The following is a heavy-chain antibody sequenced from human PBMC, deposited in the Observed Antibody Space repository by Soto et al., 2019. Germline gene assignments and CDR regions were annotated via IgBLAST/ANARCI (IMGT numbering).Heavy chain of an antibody. CDR2: IYYSGST. CDR1: GGSISSSSYY. J-gene: IGHJ6*02. Sequence: TSETLSLTCTVSGGSISSSSYYWGWIRQPPGKGLEWIGSIYYSGSTYYNPSLKSRVTISVDTSKNQFSLKLSSVTAADTAVYYCASSSGWSTAYYYGMDVWGQGTTVTVSS. CDR3: ASSSGWSTAYYYGMDV. V-gene: IGHV4-39*01. D-gene: IGHD6-19*01.